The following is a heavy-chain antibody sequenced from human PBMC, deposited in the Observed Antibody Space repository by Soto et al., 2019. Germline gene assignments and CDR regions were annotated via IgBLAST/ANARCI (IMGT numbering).Heavy chain of an antibody. CDR2: IIPIFGTA. J-gene: IGHJ4*02. CDR3: ARDRGSILTGYYPTYYFDY. Sequence: SVKVSCKASGGTFSSYAISWVRQAPGQGLEWMGGIIPIFGTANYAQKFQGRVTITADESTSTAYMELSSLRSEDTAVYYCARDRGSILTGYYPTYYFDYWGQGTLVTVSS. D-gene: IGHD3-9*01. V-gene: IGHV1-69*13. CDR1: GGTFSSYA.